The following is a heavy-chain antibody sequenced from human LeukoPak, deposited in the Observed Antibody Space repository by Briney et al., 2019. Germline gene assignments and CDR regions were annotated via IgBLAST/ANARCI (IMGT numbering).Heavy chain of an antibody. V-gene: IGHV1-2*02. CDR3: ARDRVGATLDY. CDR2: INPNSGGT. D-gene: IGHD1-26*01. CDR1: GYAFSGYY. Sequence: ASVKVSCKASGYAFSGYYIHWVRQAPGQGLEWMGWINPNSGGTSYARKFQGRVTMTRDTSISTAYMELSRLRSDDTAVYYCARDRVGATLDYWGQGTLVTVSS. J-gene: IGHJ4*02.